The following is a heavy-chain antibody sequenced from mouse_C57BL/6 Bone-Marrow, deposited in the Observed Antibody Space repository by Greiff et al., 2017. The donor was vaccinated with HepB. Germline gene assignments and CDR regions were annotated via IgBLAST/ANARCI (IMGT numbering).Heavy chain of an antibody. CDR2: INPGSGDT. CDR3: AREDYGNPCYFDY. CDR1: GYAFTNYL. V-gene: IGHV1-54*01. Sequence: QVQLQQPGAELVRPGTSVKVSCKASGYAFTNYLIAWVKQRPGQGLEWIGVINPGSGDTNYNGKFKGKAKLTADKSSSTAYMQLSSLTSEDSAVDFFAREDYGNPCYFDYWGQGTTLTVSS. D-gene: IGHD2-1*01. J-gene: IGHJ2*01.